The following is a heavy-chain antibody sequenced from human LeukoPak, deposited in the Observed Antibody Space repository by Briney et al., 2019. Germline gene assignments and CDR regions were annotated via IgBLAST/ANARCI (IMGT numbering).Heavy chain of an antibody. D-gene: IGHD3-22*01. V-gene: IGHV1-2*02. Sequence: ASVKVSCKASGYTFTGYYMHWVRHAPGQGLEWMGWINPNSGGTNYAQKFQGRVTKTRDTSISTAYMELSRLRSDDTAVYYCAAINDYYDSSGYDPWGQGTLVTVSS. CDR2: INPNSGGT. J-gene: IGHJ5*02. CDR3: AAINDYYDSSGYDP. CDR1: GYTFTGYY.